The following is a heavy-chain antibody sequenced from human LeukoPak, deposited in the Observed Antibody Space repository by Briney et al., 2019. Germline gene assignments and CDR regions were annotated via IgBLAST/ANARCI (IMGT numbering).Heavy chain of an antibody. CDR3: ARDRYYYDSSGSIDY. D-gene: IGHD3-22*01. CDR1: GLTFSSYS. Sequence: PGGSLRLSCAASGLTFSSYSMNWVRQAPGKGLEWVSSISSSSSYIYYADSVKGRFTISRDNAKNSLYLQMNSLRAEDTAVYYCARDRYYYDSSGSIDYWGQGTLVTVSS. V-gene: IGHV3-21*01. CDR2: ISSSSSYI. J-gene: IGHJ4*02.